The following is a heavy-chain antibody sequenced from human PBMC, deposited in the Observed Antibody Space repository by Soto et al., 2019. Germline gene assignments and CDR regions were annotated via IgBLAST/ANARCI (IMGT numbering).Heavy chain of an antibody. CDR1: GFTFSSYG. Sequence: QVQVVESGGGVVQPGRSLRLSCAASGFTFSSYGMHWGRQAPGKGLEWVAVISYDGSNKYYADAVKGRFTISRDNSKNTLYMQMNSLRAEDTAMYYCAKDTYYYDSSANSRPAYWGQGTLVTVSS. D-gene: IGHD3-22*01. V-gene: IGHV3-30*18. CDR2: ISYDGSNK. CDR3: AKDTYYYDSSANSRPAY. J-gene: IGHJ4*02.